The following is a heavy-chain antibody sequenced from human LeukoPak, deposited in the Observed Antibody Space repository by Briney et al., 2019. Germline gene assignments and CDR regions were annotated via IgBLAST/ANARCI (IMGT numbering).Heavy chain of an antibody. CDR3: ARDPGNSRQWLANWFDP. CDR2: INPNSGGT. Sequence: ASVKVSCKASGYTFTGYYTHWVRQAPGQGLEWMGWINPNSGGTNYAQKFQGRVTMTGDTSISTAYMELSRLRSDDTAVYYCARDPGNSRQWLANWFDPWGQGTLVTVSS. V-gene: IGHV1-2*02. J-gene: IGHJ5*02. CDR1: GYTFTGYY. D-gene: IGHD6-19*01.